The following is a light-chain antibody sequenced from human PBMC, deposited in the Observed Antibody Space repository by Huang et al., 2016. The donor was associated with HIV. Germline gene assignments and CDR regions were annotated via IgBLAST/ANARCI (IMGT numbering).Light chain of an antibody. CDR3: QQLNSYPPT. CDR2: AAS. V-gene: IGKV1-9*01. CDR1: QGISSY. Sequence: IQLTQSPSSLSASVGDRVTIPCRASQGISSYLAWYQQKPGKAPKLLIYAASTLQSGVPSRVSGSGSGTDFTLTISSLQPEDFATYHCQQLNSYPPTFGQGTKVEIK. J-gene: IGKJ1*01.